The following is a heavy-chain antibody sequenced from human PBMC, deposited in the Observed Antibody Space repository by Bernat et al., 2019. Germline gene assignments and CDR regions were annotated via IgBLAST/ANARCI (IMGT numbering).Heavy chain of an antibody. CDR3: VRLDWVTPAY. CDR1: GFTLSVYL. V-gene: IGHV3-7*03. D-gene: IGHD2-21*02. Sequence: EVQLVESGGGLVQPGGSLRLSCAASGFTLSVYLINWVRQAPGKGLEWVASINQDGSEKYYVDSVKGRFAISKDNTRNSADLQMKGLRAEDTAVYFCVRLDWVTPAYWGQGALVTVPS. CDR2: INQDGSEK. J-gene: IGHJ4*02.